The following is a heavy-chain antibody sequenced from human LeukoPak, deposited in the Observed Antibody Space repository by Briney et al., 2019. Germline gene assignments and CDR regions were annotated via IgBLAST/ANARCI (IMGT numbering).Heavy chain of an antibody. D-gene: IGHD3-9*01. V-gene: IGHV3-30*02. Sequence: GGSLRLSCAASGFTFSSYGMHWVRQAPGKGLEWVAFIRYDGSNKYYADSVKGRFTISRDNSKNTLYLQMNSLRAEDTAVYYCAKGPSSYDILTGYFDYWGQGTLVTVSS. CDR2: IRYDGSNK. J-gene: IGHJ4*02. CDR3: AKGPSSYDILTGYFDY. CDR1: GFTFSSYG.